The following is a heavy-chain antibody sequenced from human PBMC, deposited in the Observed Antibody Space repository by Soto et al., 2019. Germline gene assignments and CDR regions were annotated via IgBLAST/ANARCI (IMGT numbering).Heavy chain of an antibody. J-gene: IGHJ6*02. Sequence: KTSETLSLTCTVSGGSIRSGDYYWSWIRQTPGKGLEWIGYIYYSGSTYYNPSLKSRGSISADTSKTQFSLKLSSVTAADTAVYYCARVLSSTLTTYYHYAMAVWGQGTRVTFSS. CDR2: IYYSGST. CDR3: ARVLSSTLTTYYHYAMAV. D-gene: IGHD4-17*01. V-gene: IGHV4-30-4*01. CDR1: GGSIRSGDYY.